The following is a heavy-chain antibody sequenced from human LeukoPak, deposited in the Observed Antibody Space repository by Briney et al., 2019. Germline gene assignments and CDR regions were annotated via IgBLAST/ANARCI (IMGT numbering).Heavy chain of an antibody. V-gene: IGHV3-30-3*02. Sequence: GGSLRLSCAASGFTFSSYAMRWVRRAPGKGLEWVAVISYDGSNKYYADSVKGRFTISRDNSKNTLYLQMNSLRAEDTAVYYCASRDDFWSGPPFDYWGQGTLVTVSS. CDR2: ISYDGSNK. D-gene: IGHD3-3*01. CDR1: GFTFSSYA. CDR3: ASRDDFWSGPPFDY. J-gene: IGHJ4*02.